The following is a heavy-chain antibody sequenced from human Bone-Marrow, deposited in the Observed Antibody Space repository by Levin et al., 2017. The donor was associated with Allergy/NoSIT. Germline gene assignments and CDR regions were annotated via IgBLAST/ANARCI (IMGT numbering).Heavy chain of an antibody. CDR2: IKSKSDGGAI. V-gene: IGHV3-15*07. D-gene: IGHD1-26*01. CDR1: GFTFTGAW. J-gene: IGHJ3*02. Sequence: GGSLRLSCAASGFTFTGAWMNWVRQAPGKGLEWVGRIKSKSDGGAIDYTAPVKGRFTISRDDTKTTSYLQMNSLKIEDTAVYYCTTSLVGRAFDIWGQGTMVTVSS. CDR3: TTSLVGRAFDI.